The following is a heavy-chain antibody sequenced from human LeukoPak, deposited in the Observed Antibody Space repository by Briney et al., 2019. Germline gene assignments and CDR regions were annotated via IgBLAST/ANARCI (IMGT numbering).Heavy chain of an antibody. Sequence: GGSLRLSCAASGFTFSSYWMSWVRQAPGKGLEWVANIKQDGSEKYYVDSVKGRFTISRDNTKNSLYLQMNSLRAEDTAVYYCARDRGYGDYESAFDIWGQGTMATVSS. CDR1: GFTFSSYW. J-gene: IGHJ3*02. CDR2: IKQDGSEK. D-gene: IGHD4-17*01. V-gene: IGHV3-7*01. CDR3: ARDRGYGDYESAFDI.